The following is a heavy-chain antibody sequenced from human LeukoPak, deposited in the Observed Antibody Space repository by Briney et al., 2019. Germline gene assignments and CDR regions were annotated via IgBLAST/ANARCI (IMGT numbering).Heavy chain of an antibody. CDR2: ISWNSGSI. D-gene: IGHD4-17*01. CDR1: GFTFYDYA. J-gene: IGHJ4*02. Sequence: GGSLRLSCAASGFTFYDYAMHWVWQAPGKGLEWVSGISWNSGSIGYADSVKGRFTISRDNAKNSLYLQMNSLRAEDTALYYCAKDMAPTYGGYANFDYWGQGTLVTVSS. CDR3: AKDMAPTYGGYANFDY. V-gene: IGHV3-9*01.